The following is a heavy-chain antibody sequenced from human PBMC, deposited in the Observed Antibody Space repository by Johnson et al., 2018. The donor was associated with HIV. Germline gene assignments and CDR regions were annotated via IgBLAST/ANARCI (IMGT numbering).Heavy chain of an antibody. CDR3: ARDQVVEMATIIGDDAFDI. CDR1: GFTFSNYD. D-gene: IGHD5-24*01. Sequence: QVLLVESGGGVVQPGRSLRLSCAASGFTFSNYDIHWVRQAPGKGLEWVAFISYDGTNKYYADSVKCRFTISRDNSKNTLYLQMNSLRAEDTAVYYCARDQVVEMATIIGDDAFDIWGQGTMVTVSS. V-gene: IGHV3-30*03. J-gene: IGHJ3*02. CDR2: ISYDGTNK.